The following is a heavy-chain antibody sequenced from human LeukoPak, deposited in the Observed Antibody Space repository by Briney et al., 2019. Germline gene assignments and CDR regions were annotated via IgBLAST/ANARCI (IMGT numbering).Heavy chain of an antibody. CDR1: GYTFTSYY. J-gene: IGHJ4*02. Sequence: ASVKVSCKASGYTFTSYYMHWVRQTPGQGLEWMGIINPSGGSTSYAQKFQGRVTMTRDTSTSIVYMELSSLRSEDTAVYYCARGSPGHYYDSSGPLDYWGQGTLVTVSS. CDR2: INPSGGST. CDR3: ARGSPGHYYDSSGPLDY. V-gene: IGHV1-46*01. D-gene: IGHD3-22*01.